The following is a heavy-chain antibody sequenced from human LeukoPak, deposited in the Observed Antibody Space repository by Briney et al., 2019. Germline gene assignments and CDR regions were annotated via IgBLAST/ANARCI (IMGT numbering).Heavy chain of an antibody. D-gene: IGHD6-6*01. CDR1: GGSISSYF. CDR3: ARVSHSSSSGITNYYYYMDV. CDR2: IYSSGST. V-gene: IGHV4-4*09. Sequence: SETLSLTCTVSGGSISSYFWSWIRQPPGKELEWIGYIYSSGSTSYNPSLESRVTISVDTSKNQFSLKLTSVTAADTAVYYCARVSHSSSSGITNYYYYMDVWGKGTTVTVSS. J-gene: IGHJ6*03.